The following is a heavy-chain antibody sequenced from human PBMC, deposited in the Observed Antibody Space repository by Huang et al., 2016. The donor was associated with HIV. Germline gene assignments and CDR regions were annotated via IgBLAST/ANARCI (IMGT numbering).Heavy chain of an antibody. D-gene: IGHD3-22*01. V-gene: IGHV3-48*01. J-gene: IGHJ4*02. CDR2: ISGRSSNI. CDR1: GFTFSSYS. CDR3: ARTEMEYYYGSSGYYPDY. Sequence: EVQLVESGGGLVKPGGSLRLSCTASGFTFSSYSMNWVRQAPGRGLEWVSYISGRSSNIYYAHSVKGRFTIARDNAKSSLYLQLNSLGAEDTAVYYCARTEMEYYYGSSGYYPDYWGQGTLVIVSS.